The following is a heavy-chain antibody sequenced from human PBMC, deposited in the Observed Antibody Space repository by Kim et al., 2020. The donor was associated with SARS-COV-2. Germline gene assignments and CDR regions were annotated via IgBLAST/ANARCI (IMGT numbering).Heavy chain of an antibody. CDR2: INPNSGGT. CDR3: ARDPGRGYCSSTSCGRVNWFDP. D-gene: IGHD2-2*01. CDR1: GYTFTGYY. V-gene: IGHV1-2*02. Sequence: ASVKVSCKASGYTFTGYYMHWVRQAPGQGLEWMGWINPNSGGTNYAQKFQGRVTMTRDTSISTAYMELSRLRSDDTAVYYCARDPGRGYCSSTSCGRVNWFDPWGQGTLVTVSS. J-gene: IGHJ5*02.